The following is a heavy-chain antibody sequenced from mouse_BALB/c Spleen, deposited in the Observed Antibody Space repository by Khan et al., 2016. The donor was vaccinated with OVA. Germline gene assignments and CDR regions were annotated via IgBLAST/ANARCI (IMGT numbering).Heavy chain of an antibody. CDR1: GYSITSDYA. CDR3: ASDCSRYNYAMDY. J-gene: IGHJ4*01. V-gene: IGHV3-2*02. Sequence: EVKLLESGPGLVKPSQSLSLTCTVTGYSITSDYAWNWIRQFPGNKLEWMGYISSSGSTKYNPALKSRISINRDTSKNQFFLQLNSVTTEDTATYYCASDCSRYNYAMDYWGQGTSVTVSS. CDR2: ISSSGST. D-gene: IGHD2-4*01.